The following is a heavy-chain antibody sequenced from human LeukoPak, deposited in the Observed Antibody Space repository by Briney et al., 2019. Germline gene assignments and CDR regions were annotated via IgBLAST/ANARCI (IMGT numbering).Heavy chain of an antibody. J-gene: IGHJ4*02. V-gene: IGHV3-7*01. CDR3: VRGSGSGSSYRPFDY. CDR1: GFTFSSYW. D-gene: IGHD3-10*01. CDR2: IKQDGSEK. Sequence: GGSLRLSCAASGFTFSSYWMSWVRQAPGKGLEWVANIKQDGSEKYNVDSVKGRFTISRDNAKNSLFLQMNSLRAEDTAVYYCVRGSGSGSSYRPFDYWGQGTLVTVSS.